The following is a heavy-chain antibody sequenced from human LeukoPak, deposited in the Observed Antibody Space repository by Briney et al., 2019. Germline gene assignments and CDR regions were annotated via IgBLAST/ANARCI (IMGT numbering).Heavy chain of an antibody. J-gene: IGHJ4*02. CDR3: TTDRGLTMIRGVLVD. CDR1: GFTFTNAW. V-gene: IGHV3-15*01. CDR2: IKSKGDGETT. Sequence: PGGSLRLSCAASGFTFTNAWMTWVRQAPGKGLEWVGRIKSKGDGETTDDAEPVKGRFSMSRDDSAATMYLQMYGLEAEDTAVYYCTTDRGLTMIRGVLVDWGQGALVTVSS. D-gene: IGHD3-10*01.